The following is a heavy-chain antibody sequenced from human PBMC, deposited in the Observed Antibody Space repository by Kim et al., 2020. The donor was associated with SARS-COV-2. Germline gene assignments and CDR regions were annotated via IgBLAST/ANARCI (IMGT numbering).Heavy chain of an antibody. V-gene: IGHV4-39*01. J-gene: IGHJ5*02. D-gene: IGHD3-10*01. Sequence: SRVTISVDTSKNQFSLKLSSVTAADTAVYYCARHNGRITMVRGLYGWFDPWGQGTLVTVSS. CDR3: ARHNGRITMVRGLYGWFDP.